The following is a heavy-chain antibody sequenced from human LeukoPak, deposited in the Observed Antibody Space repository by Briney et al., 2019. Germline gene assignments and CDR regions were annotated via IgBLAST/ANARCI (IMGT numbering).Heavy chain of an antibody. Sequence: GGSLRLSCAASGFTFSSYAMSWVRQAPGKGLEWVSVISDSGGRTYYADSVKGRFTISRDNSKNTLYLQINSLRAEDTAVYYCASGEYYYDTSGYFEGSWGQGTLVTVSS. CDR2: ISDSGGRT. D-gene: IGHD3-22*01. J-gene: IGHJ4*02. CDR3: ASGEYYYDTSGYFEGS. CDR1: GFTFSSYA. V-gene: IGHV3-23*01.